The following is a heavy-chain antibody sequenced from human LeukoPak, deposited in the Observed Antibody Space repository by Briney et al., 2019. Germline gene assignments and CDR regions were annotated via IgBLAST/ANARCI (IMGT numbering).Heavy chain of an antibody. CDR2: INHSGST. J-gene: IGHJ5*02. D-gene: IGHD2-2*01. CDR3: AISPDIVIVPAARWWFDP. Sequence: SETLSLTCAVYGGSFSGYYWSWIRQPPGKGLEWIGEINHSGSTNYNPSLKSRVTISVDTSKNQFSLKLSSVTAVDTAVYYCAISPDIVIVPAARWWFDPWGQGTLVTVSS. CDR1: GGSFSGYY. V-gene: IGHV4-34*01.